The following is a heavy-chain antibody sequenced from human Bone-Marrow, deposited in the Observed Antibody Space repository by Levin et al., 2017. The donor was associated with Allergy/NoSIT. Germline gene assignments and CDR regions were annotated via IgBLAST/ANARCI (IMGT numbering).Heavy chain of an antibody. D-gene: IGHD3-3*01. CDR3: ARDGLPFYDFWSGYTPTGGDAFDI. V-gene: IGHV1-3*01. CDR1: GYTFTSHA. Sequence: GESLKISCKASGYTFTSHAMHWVRQAPGQRLEWMGWINAGNANTKYSQKFQGRVTITRDISASTAYMELSSLRFEDTAVYYCARDGLPFYDFWSGYTPTGGDAFDIWGQGTIVTVSS. CDR2: INAGNANT. J-gene: IGHJ3*02.